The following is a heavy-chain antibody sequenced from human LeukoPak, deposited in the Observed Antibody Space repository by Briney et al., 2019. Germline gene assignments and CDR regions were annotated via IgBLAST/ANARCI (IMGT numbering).Heavy chain of an antibody. CDR2: ISSSSSYI. CDR3: ARFMKYQLLLDTTLDY. D-gene: IGHD2-2*01. Sequence: PGGSLRLSCAASGFTFSSYSMNWVRQAPGKGLEWVSSISSSSSYIYYADSVKGRFTISRDSAKNSLYLQMNSLRAEDTAVYYCARFMKYQLLLDTTLDYWGQGTLVTVSS. V-gene: IGHV3-21*01. CDR1: GFTFSSYS. J-gene: IGHJ4*02.